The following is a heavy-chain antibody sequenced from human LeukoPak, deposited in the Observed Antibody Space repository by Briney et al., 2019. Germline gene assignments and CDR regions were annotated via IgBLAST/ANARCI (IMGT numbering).Heavy chain of an antibody. CDR3: ARTDILTYYGMDV. V-gene: IGHV4-31*03. D-gene: IGHD3-9*01. CDR2: IYYSGST. Sequence: PSETLSLTCTVSGGSISSGGYYWSWIRQHPGKGLEWIGYIYYSGSTYYNPSLKSRVTISVDRSKNQFSLKLSSVTAADTAVYYCARTDILTYYGMDVWGQGTTVTVSS. J-gene: IGHJ6*02. CDR1: GGSISSGGYY.